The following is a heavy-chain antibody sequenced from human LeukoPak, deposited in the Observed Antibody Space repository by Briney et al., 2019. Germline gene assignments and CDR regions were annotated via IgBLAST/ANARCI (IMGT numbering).Heavy chain of an antibody. D-gene: IGHD6-13*01. CDR3: AKALSSALYSSSWYPFDY. CDR1: GFTVGNNY. Sequence: GGSLRLSCAASGFTVGNNYMNWVRQAPGKGLEWVSLIFSHGETSYADSVKGRFTISRDNSKNTLYLQMNGLRVEDTAVYYCAKALSSALYSSSWYPFDYWGQGTLVTVSS. CDR2: IFSHGET. V-gene: IGHV3-66*01. J-gene: IGHJ4*02.